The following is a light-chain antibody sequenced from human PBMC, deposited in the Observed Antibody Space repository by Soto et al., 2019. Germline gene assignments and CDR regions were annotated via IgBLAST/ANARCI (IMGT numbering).Light chain of an antibody. CDR3: QQSYS. CDR1: QSISGY. CDR2: AAS. J-gene: IGKJ2*03. V-gene: IGKV1-39*01. Sequence: DIQMTQSPPSLSASVGDRVTITCRASQSISGYLNWYQQKPGKAPKVLIYAASSLQTGVPSRFSGSGSGTDFTLTISSXXXXXXXXXXCQQSYS.